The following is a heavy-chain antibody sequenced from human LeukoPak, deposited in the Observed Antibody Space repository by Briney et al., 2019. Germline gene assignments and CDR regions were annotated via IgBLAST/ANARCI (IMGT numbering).Heavy chain of an antibody. CDR1: GFTFSSYA. V-gene: IGHV3-23*01. J-gene: IGHJ3*02. CDR2: ISGSGGST. CDR3: AKDGTYYYDSSGYYGAFDI. D-gene: IGHD3-22*01. Sequence: PGGSLTLSCAASGFTFSSYAMSWVRQAAGKGLDWVSAISGSGGSTYYADSVKGRFTISRDNSKNTLYLQMNSLRAEDTAVYYCAKDGTYYYDSSGYYGAFDIWGQGTMVTVSS.